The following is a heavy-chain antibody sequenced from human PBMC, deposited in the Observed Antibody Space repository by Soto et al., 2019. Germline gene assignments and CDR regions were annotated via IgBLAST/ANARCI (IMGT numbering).Heavy chain of an antibody. CDR2: IWYDGSNK. D-gene: IGHD3-10*01. CDR3: ARDGVLLWFGELNQGAFDI. Sequence: QVQLVESGGGVVQPGRSLRLSCAASGFTFSSYGMHWVRQAPGKGLEWVAVIWYDGSNKYYADSVKGRFTISRDNSKNTLYLQMNSLRAEDTAVYYCARDGVLLWFGELNQGAFDIWGQGTMVTVSS. J-gene: IGHJ3*02. CDR1: GFTFSSYG. V-gene: IGHV3-33*01.